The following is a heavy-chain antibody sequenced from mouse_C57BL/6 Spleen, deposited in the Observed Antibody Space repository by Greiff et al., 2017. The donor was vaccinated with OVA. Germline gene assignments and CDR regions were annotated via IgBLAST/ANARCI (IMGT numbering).Heavy chain of an antibody. D-gene: IGHD1-1*01. CDR3: ARGTSITTVTVDY. CDR1: GFNIKDYY. V-gene: IGHV14-2*01. J-gene: IGHJ2*01. Sequence: VHVKQSGAELVKPGASVKLSCTASGFNIKDYYMHWVKQRTEQGLEWIGRIDPEDGETKYAPKFQGKATITADTSSNTAYLQLSSLTSEDTAVYYCARGTSITTVTVDYWGQGTTLTVSS. CDR2: IDPEDGET.